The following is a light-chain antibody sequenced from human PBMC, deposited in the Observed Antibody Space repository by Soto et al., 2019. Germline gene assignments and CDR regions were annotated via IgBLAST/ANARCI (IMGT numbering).Light chain of an antibody. J-gene: IGKJ4*01. CDR1: QGISDS. Sequence: DIQMTQSPSSLSASVGDRVTITCRASQGISDSLAWYQQKSGEVPRLLIYAASTLEPGVPSRFSGRGSGTDFNFTIGSLQTEDVATYYCQRHDNALVTFGGGTKVEIK. V-gene: IGKV1-27*01. CDR3: QRHDNALVT. CDR2: AAS.